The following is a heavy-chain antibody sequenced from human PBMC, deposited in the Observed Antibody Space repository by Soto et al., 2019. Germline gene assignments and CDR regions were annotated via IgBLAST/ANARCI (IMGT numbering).Heavy chain of an antibody. D-gene: IGHD6-19*01. J-gene: IGHJ5*02. Sequence: QVQLQESGPGLVKPSETLSLTCTVSGGSITDGYWYWIRQSPGKGLEWIGNIFFSGYTKYNPSLESRVTISIDPAKNQFSLKMNSVTAADTAVYFCARDASGLNRSDPWGQGTLVIVSS. CDR3: ARDASGLNRSDP. CDR2: IFFSGYT. CDR1: GGSITDGY. V-gene: IGHV4-59*01.